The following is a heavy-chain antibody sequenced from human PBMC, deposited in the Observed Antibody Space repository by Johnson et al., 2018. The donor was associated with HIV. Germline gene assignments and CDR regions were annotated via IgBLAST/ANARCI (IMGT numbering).Heavy chain of an antibody. J-gene: IGHJ3*02. D-gene: IGHD6-13*01. Sequence: MQLVESGGGLVQPGGSLRLSCAASGFNFSTHAMSWVRQAPGKGLEWVLAIGTAGDTYYPGSVKGRFTISRENAKDSLYLQMNSLRAGDTAVYYCARIAARGAFDIWGQGTMVTVSS. CDR1: GFNFSTHA. CDR3: ARIAARGAFDI. V-gene: IGHV3-13*01. CDR2: IGTAGDT.